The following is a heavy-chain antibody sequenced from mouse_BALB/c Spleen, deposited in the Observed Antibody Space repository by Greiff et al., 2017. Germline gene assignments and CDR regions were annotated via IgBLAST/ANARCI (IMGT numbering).Heavy chain of an antibody. D-gene: IGHD3-1*01. Sequence: EVQLQQSGPELVKPGASVKISCKASGYSFTGYYMHWVKQSHVKSLEWIGRINPYNGATSYNQNFKDKASLTVDKSSSTAYMELHSLTSEDSAVYYCARGQLGHYYAMDYWGQGTSVTVSS. J-gene: IGHJ4*01. CDR1: GYSFTGYY. V-gene: IGHV1-31*01. CDR2: INPYNGAT. CDR3: ARGQLGHYYAMDY.